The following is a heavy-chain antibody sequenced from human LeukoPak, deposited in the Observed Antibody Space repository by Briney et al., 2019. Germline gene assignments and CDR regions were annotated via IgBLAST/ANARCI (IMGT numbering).Heavy chain of an antibody. Sequence: SETLSLTCAVYGGSFSGYYWSWIRQPPGKGLEWIGEINHSGSTNYNPFLKSRVTISVDTSKNQFSLKLSSVTAADTAVYYCARESRMYYYDSRSAEYFQHWGQGTLVTVSS. V-gene: IGHV4-34*01. D-gene: IGHD3-22*01. CDR3: ARESRMYYYDSRSAEYFQH. J-gene: IGHJ1*01. CDR1: GGSFSGYY. CDR2: INHSGST.